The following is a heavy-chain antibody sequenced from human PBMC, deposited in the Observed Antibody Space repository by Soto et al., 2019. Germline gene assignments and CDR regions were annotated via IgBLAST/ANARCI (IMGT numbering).Heavy chain of an antibody. J-gene: IGHJ2*01. CDR1: GFTFSSYA. CDR2: ISYDGSNK. Sequence: QVQLVESGGGVVQPGRSLRLSCAASGFTFSSYAMHWVRQAPGKGLEWVAVISYDGSNKYYADSVKGRFTISRDNSKNTLYLQMNSLRAEDTAVYYCAKQGIAAAGTGNWYFDLWGRGTLVTVSS. CDR3: AKQGIAAAGTGNWYFDL. D-gene: IGHD6-13*01. V-gene: IGHV3-30*18.